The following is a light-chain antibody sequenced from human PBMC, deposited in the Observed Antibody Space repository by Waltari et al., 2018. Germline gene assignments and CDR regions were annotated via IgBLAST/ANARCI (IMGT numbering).Light chain of an antibody. CDR3: QNHERLPAM. Sequence: IVLTHSPGTLSLSPGERATLSCRASQSVSRYLAWYQQKPGQAPRLLIYGASSRATGIPDRFSGSGSGTDFSLTISRLEPEDFAVYYCQNHERLPAMFGQGTKVEIK. J-gene: IGKJ1*01. CDR2: GAS. V-gene: IGKV3-20*01. CDR1: QSVSRY.